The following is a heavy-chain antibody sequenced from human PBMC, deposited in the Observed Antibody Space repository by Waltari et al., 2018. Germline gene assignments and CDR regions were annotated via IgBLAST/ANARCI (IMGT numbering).Heavy chain of an antibody. CDR2: IKSKTDGGTT. J-gene: IGHJ6*02. CDR3: AAAAHYYGMEV. D-gene: IGHD6-25*01. CDR1: GFTFSNVW. Sequence: EVQLVESGGGLVKPGGSLRLSCAASGFTFSNVWMSWVRQAPGKGLEWVGRIKSKTDGGTTDYAAPVKGRFTISRDDSKNTLYLQMNSLKTEDTAVYNCAAAAHYYGMEVWGQGTTVTVSS. V-gene: IGHV3-15*01.